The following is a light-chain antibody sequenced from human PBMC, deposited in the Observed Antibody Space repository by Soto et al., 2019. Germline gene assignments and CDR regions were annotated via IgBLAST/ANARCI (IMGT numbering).Light chain of an antibody. CDR3: QQYNSYSWT. CDR1: QSISSW. J-gene: IGKJ1*01. CDR2: DAS. V-gene: IGKV1-5*01. Sequence: DVQMTQSPSTLSASVGDRVTITCRASQSISSWLAWYQQKPGKAPKLLIYDASSLESGVPSRFSGSGSGTEFTLTISSLQTDDFATYYCQQYNSYSWTFGQGTKVEI.